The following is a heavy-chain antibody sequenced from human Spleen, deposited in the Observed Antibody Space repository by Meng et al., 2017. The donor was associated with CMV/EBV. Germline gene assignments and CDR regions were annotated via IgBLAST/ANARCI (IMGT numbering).Heavy chain of an antibody. CDR3: ARDLVGEGGYYYYGMDV. CDR2: ISSSSSYI. V-gene: IGHV3-21*01. J-gene: IGHJ6*02. D-gene: IGHD6-6*01. Sequence: GGSLRLSCAASGFTFSSYSMNWVRQAPGKGLEWVSSISSSSSYIYYADSVKGRFTVSRDNAKNSLYLQMNSLRAEDTAVYYCARDLVGEGGYYYYGMDVWGQGTTVTVSS. CDR1: GFTFSSYS.